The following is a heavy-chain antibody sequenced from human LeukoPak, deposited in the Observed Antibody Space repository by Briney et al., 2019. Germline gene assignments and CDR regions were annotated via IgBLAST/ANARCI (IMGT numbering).Heavy chain of an antibody. CDR3: ARRRYYDSTGYLE. CDR2: IYYSGTT. V-gene: IGHV4-39*01. CDR1: GGFISSSSYY. J-gene: IGHJ1*01. D-gene: IGHD3-22*01. Sequence: SETLSLTCTVSGGFISSSSYYWGWVRQPPGRGREWIGDIYYSGTTYYNPALKSRVSMSIDTSKNQFSLELRSVAAADTALYYCARRRYYDSTGYLEWGQGTLVTVTS.